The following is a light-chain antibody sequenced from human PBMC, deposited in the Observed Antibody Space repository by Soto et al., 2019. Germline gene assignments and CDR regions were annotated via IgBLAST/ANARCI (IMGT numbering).Light chain of an antibody. Sequence: DIQMTQSPSSLSASVGDRVTITCRASQSISSYLNWYQQKPGKAPKLLIYAASSLQSGVPSRFSGSGSGTDFTLTISSLQPEDFATYYCQQSYSTPRFGQGTRLET. V-gene: IGKV1-39*01. CDR2: AAS. CDR1: QSISSY. CDR3: QQSYSTPR. J-gene: IGKJ5*01.